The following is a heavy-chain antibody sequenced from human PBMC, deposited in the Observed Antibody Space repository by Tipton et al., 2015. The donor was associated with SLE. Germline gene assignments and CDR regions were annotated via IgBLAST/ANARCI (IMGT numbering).Heavy chain of an antibody. V-gene: IGHV3-30*02. CDR1: GFTFSSYG. Sequence: SGFTFSSYGMHWVRQAPGKGLEWVAFIRYDGSNKYYADSVKGRFTISRDNSKNTLYLQMNSLRAEDTAVYYCATRIAVAGTGYWGQGTLVTVSS. CDR2: IRYDGSNK. D-gene: IGHD6-19*01. CDR3: ATRIAVAGTGY. J-gene: IGHJ4*02.